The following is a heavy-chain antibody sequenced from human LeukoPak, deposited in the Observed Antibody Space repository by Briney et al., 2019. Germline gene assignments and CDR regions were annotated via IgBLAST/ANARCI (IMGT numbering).Heavy chain of an antibody. CDR1: GGSISSYY. J-gene: IGHJ5*02. CDR2: IYYSGST. D-gene: IGHD2-15*01. CDR3: ARAVVVVAAIVWFDP. V-gene: IGHV4-59*08. Sequence: SETLSLTCTVSGGSISSYYWSWIRQPPGKGLEWIGYIYYSGSTNYNPSLKSRVTISVDTSKNQFSLKLSSVTAADTAVYYFARAVVVVAAIVWFDPWGQGTLVTVSS.